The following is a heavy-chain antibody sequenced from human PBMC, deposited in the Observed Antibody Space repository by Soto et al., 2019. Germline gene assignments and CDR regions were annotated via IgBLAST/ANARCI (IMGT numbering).Heavy chain of an antibody. J-gene: IGHJ4*02. CDR1: GGSFSAYY. CDR2: INHSGST. D-gene: IGHD5-12*01. Sequence: QVQLQQWGAGLLKPSETLSLTCAVSGGSFSAYYWSWIRQPPGKGLEWIGEINHSGSTNYNPSLKSRVTISVDTSKNQFSLKLSSVTAADTAVYYCTRGRGSHTFDYWGQGTLVTVSS. CDR3: TRGRGSHTFDY. V-gene: IGHV4-34*01.